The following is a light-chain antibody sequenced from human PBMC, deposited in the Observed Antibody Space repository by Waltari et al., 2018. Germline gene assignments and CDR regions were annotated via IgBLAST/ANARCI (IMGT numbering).Light chain of an antibody. J-gene: IGKJ1*01. CDR3: QNYVRLPAT. V-gene: IGKV3-20*01. CDR1: QRVIRS. Sequence: EIVLTESPGTLSLSPGERATLSSRASQRVIRSLAWYQQKPGQAPRLLIYAASSRATGIPDRFRGSGSGTDFSLTISRLEPEDFAVYYCQNYVRLPATFGQGTKVEIK. CDR2: AAS.